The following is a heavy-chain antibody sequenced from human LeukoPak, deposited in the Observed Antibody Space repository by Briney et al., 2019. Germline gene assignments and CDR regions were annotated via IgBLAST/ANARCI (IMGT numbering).Heavy chain of an antibody. V-gene: IGHV3-48*03. CDR1: GFTFSSYE. J-gene: IGHJ4*02. CDR3: ARESSWYALDC. Sequence: GGSLRLSCAASGFTFSSYEMNWVRQAPGKGLEWVSYISSSGSTKYYADSVKGRFTISRDNAKNLLYLQMNSLRAEDTAVYYCARESSWYALDCWGQGTLVTVSS. D-gene: IGHD6-13*01. CDR2: ISSSGSTK.